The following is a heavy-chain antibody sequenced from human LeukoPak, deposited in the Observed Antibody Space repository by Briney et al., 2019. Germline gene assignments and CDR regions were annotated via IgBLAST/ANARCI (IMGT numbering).Heavy chain of an antibody. J-gene: IGHJ5*02. CDR2: IIPIFGTA. Sequence: PGASVKVSCKASGGTFSSYAISWVRQAPGQGLEWMGGIIPIFGTANYAQKFQGRVTITTDESTSTAYMELSSLRSEDTAVYYCASNYYDSSGYYYWFDPWGQGTLVTVSS. V-gene: IGHV1-69*05. CDR3: ASNYYDSSGYYYWFDP. CDR1: GGTFSSYA. D-gene: IGHD3-22*01.